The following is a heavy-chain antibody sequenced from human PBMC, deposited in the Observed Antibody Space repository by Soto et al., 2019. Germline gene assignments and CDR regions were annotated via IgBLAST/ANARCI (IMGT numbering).Heavy chain of an antibody. CDR3: TRDIGFYYVN. CDR1: GFNVRSYW. J-gene: IGHJ4*02. CDR2: IKEDGSEI. V-gene: IGHV3-7*01. Sequence: QPGGSLRLSCAVSGFNVRSYWLSWVCQAPGKGLEWVASIKEDGSEIYYLQSVRGRFAISRDSAGNALQLAMNYLSAEDTATYLCTRDIGFYYVNWGQGTLVTVSS. D-gene: IGHD3-16*01.